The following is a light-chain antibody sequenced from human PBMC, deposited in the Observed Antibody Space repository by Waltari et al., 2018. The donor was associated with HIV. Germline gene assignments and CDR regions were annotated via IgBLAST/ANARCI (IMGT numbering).Light chain of an antibody. CDR1: KLGDKY. V-gene: IGLV3-1*01. Sequence: SYELTQPPSVSVSPGQTASITCSGDKLGDKYACWYQQKPGQSPVLVIYQDNKRPSGIPERLSGANSGNTATLTISGTQAVDEADYYCQAWDSSTAFYVFGTGTKVTVL. J-gene: IGLJ1*01. CDR3: QAWDSSTAFYV. CDR2: QDN.